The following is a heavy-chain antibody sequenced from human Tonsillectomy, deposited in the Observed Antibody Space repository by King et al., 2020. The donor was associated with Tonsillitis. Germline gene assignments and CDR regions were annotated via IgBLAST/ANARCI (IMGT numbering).Heavy chain of an antibody. V-gene: IGHV2-70*11. CDR1: GLSLTTSGMS. D-gene: IGHD1-26*01. J-gene: IGHJ6*03. Sequence: CTFSGLSLTTSGMSVSWIRQPPGKALEWLARIDWDGEKYYSTSLKTRLTISKDTSKSQVLLTMTNMDPVDTATYYCARIRASYSHLYYSFYYMDVWGKGTTVTVYS. CDR3: ARIRASYSHLYYSFYYMDV. CDR2: IDWDGEK.